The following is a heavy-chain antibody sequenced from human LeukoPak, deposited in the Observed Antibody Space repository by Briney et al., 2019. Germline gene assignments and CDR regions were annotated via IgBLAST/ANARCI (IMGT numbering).Heavy chain of an antibody. D-gene: IGHD3-22*01. Sequence: TGGSLRLSCAASGFTFSKYAMNWVRQAPGKGLEWVSFISGSGGGTYYADSVKGRFTISRDNFKNTLYLQMNSLSAEDTAVYYCAKGITFYYDSSGYSSDYWGQGTLVTVPS. CDR3: AKGITFYYDSSGYSSDY. CDR1: GFTFSKYA. V-gene: IGHV3-23*01. CDR2: ISGSGGGT. J-gene: IGHJ4*02.